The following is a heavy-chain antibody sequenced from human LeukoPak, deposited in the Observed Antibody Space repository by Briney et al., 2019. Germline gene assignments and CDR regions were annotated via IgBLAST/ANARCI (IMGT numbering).Heavy chain of an antibody. CDR2: ISSSSSYI. V-gene: IGHV3-21*01. CDR3: ARDGGYCTNGVCSPTRGYYYMDV. CDR1: GFPFSSYS. Sequence: GGSLRLSCAASGFPFSSYSMNWVRQAPGKGLEWVSSISSSSSYIYYADSVKGRFTISRDNAKNSLYLQMNSLRAEDTAVYYCARDGGYCTNGVCSPTRGYYYMDVWGKGTTVTVSS. J-gene: IGHJ6*03. D-gene: IGHD2-8*01.